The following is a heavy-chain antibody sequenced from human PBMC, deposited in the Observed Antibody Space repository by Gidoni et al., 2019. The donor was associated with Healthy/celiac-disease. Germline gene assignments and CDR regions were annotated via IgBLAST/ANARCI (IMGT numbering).Heavy chain of an antibody. CDR3: ASGIAARPNYYYYYMDV. D-gene: IGHD6-6*01. J-gene: IGHJ6*03. CDR1: GFTVSSNY. Sequence: EVQLVETGGGVIQPGGSLRLSCAASGFTVSSNYMSWVRQAPGKGLEWVSVIYSGGSTYYADSVKGRFTISRDNSKNTLYLQMNSLRAEDTAVYYCASGIAARPNYYYYYMDVWGKGTTVTVSS. V-gene: IGHV3-53*02. CDR2: IYSGGST.